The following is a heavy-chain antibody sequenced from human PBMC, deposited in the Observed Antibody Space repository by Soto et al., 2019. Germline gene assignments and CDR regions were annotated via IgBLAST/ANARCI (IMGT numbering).Heavy chain of an antibody. J-gene: IGHJ4*02. D-gene: IGHD3-16*02. CDR3: ARRDRWQRHFDY. Sequence: RSLTCTVSGGSISSYYWSWIRQPPGKGLEWIGYIYYSGSTNYNPSLKSRVTISVDTSKNQFSLKLSSVTAADTAVYYCARRDRWQRHFDYWGQGTLVTVSS. V-gene: IGHV4-59*01. CDR1: GGSISSYY. CDR2: IYYSGST.